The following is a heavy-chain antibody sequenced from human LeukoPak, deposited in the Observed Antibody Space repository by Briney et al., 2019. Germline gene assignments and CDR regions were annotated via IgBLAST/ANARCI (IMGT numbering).Heavy chain of an antibody. Sequence: PSETLSLTCAVYGGSFSGYYWSWIRQPPGKGLEWIGEINHSGSTNYNPSLKSRVTISVDTSKNQFSLKLSSVTAADTAVYYCARVVLLWFGELHPYFDYWGQGTLVTVSS. CDR1: GGSFSGYY. CDR3: ARVVLLWFGELHPYFDY. D-gene: IGHD3-10*01. CDR2: INHSGST. J-gene: IGHJ4*02. V-gene: IGHV4-34*01.